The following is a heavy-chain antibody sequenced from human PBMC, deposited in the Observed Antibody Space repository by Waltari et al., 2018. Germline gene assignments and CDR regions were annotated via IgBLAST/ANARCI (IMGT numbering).Heavy chain of an antibody. CDR1: GFSITSISHS. V-gene: IGHV4-39*01. Sequence: LQLQESGPRLVRPSETLSPICRVSGFSITSISHSWSWIRQSPGQGLEWIGTVSYSGTTYIIPSLKSRVSVSRDTSKNQVSLILGSVTAADMAVYYCATYIGASVETAAFDVWGQGTMVTVSS. CDR2: VSYSGTT. J-gene: IGHJ3*01. D-gene: IGHD5-12*01. CDR3: ATYIGASVETAAFDV.